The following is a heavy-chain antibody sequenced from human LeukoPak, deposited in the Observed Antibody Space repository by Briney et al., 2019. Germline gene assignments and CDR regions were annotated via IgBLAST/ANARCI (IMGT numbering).Heavy chain of an antibody. V-gene: IGHV4-30-4*02. D-gene: IGHD1-14*01. CDR3: ARGYTPYYFDY. Sequence: PSETLSLTCTVSGGSISSGDYYWSWIRQPPGKGLEWIGYIYYSGSTYYNPSLKSRVTISVDTSKSQFSLKLSSVTAADTAVYYCARGYTPYYFDYWGQGTLVTVSS. J-gene: IGHJ4*02. CDR2: IYYSGST. CDR1: GGSISSGDYY.